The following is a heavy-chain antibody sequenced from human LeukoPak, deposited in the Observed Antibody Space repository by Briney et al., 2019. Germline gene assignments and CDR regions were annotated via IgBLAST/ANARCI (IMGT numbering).Heavy chain of an antibody. CDR1: GFALTTSGVG. Sequence: ESGPTLVNPPQTLTLTCTFSGFALTTSGVGVGWIRQPPGKALEWLALIYWDDDKRYSPSLKSRLTITKDTSKNQVVLTMTNMDPVDTATYYCARITIFEQIFDYWGQGTLVTVSS. V-gene: IGHV2-5*02. CDR2: IYWDDDK. J-gene: IGHJ4*02. D-gene: IGHD3-9*01. CDR3: ARITIFEQIFDY.